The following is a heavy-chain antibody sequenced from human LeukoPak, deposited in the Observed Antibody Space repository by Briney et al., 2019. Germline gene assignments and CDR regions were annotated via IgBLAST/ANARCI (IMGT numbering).Heavy chain of an antibody. V-gene: IGHV3-30*02. CDR1: RFTFSSYA. Sequence: GGSLRLSWAASRFTFSSYAMNWVRQAPTKGLKWVAFIRSDGNKKYYADSVKGRFTISRDTSKNTLYLEMSSLRLDDTAVYYCAKDLGAYYYGSVLDYWGRGTRVTVSS. CDR3: AKDLGAYYYGSVLDY. CDR2: IRSDGNKK. J-gene: IGHJ4*03. D-gene: IGHD3-10*01.